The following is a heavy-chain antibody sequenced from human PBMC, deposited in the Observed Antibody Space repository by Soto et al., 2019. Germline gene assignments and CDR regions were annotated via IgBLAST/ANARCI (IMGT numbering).Heavy chain of an antibody. CDR2: IYYSGST. CDR3: AREHGCGGDCYLTAIDI. CDR1: GGSISSGGYY. J-gene: IGHJ3*02. D-gene: IGHD2-21*02. V-gene: IGHV4-31*03. Sequence: SEPLSLTCTVSGGSISSGGYYWSWIRQHPGKGLEWIGYIYYSGSTYYNPSLKSRVTISVDTSKNQFSLKLSSVTAADTAVYYCAREHGCGGDCYLTAIDIWGQGTMVTVSS.